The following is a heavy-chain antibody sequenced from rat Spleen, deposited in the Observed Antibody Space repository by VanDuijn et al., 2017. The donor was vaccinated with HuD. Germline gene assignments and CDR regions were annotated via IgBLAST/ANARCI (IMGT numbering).Heavy chain of an antibody. V-gene: IGHV5-7*01. CDR1: GFTFSDYN. Sequence: EVQLVESGGGLVQPGTSMKLSCAASGFTFSDYNMAWVRQAPTKGLEWVATISYDGSSTYYRDSVKGRFTIPRDNAEGTLYLQMDSLRSEDTATYYCGRRDYGGYGDYWGQGVMVTVSS. CDR2: ISYDGSST. J-gene: IGHJ2*01. D-gene: IGHD1-11*01. CDR3: GRRDYGGYGDY.